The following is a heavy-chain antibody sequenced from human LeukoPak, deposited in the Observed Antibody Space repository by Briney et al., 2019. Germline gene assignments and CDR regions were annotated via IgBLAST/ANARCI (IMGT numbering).Heavy chain of an antibody. J-gene: IGHJ6*02. CDR2: INAYNGNT. Sequence: ASVKVSCKASGYSFTNYGFSWVRQAPGQGLEWMGWINAYNGNTNYAQKLQGRVTMTTDTSTSTAYMELRSLRSDDTAVYYCARTSGYYYYYGMDVWGQGTTVTVSS. V-gene: IGHV1-18*01. CDR3: ARTSGYYYYYGMDV. CDR1: GYSFTNYG. D-gene: IGHD3-10*01.